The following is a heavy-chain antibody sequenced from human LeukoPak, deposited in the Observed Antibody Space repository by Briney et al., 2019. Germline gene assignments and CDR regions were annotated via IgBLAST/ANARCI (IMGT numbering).Heavy chain of an antibody. D-gene: IGHD2-15*01. J-gene: IGHJ4*02. CDR1: GYNFPSYW. CDR3: ARRDASSGGRLDY. Sequence: GESLQISCKASGYNFPSYWIGWVRQMPGEGLEWMGVIDPNDDDIRYSAPYQGGVTISADKSLSIDYLRLPSMKASDSAVYYCARRDASSGGRLDYWGQGSLVTVSS. V-gene: IGHV5-51*01. CDR2: IDPNDDDI.